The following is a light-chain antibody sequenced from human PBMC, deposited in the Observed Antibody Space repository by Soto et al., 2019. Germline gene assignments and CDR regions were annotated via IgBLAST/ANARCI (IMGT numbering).Light chain of an antibody. CDR3: QHYGYSLWT. CDR1: QSLTSSY. J-gene: IGKJ1*01. CDR2: GVS. Sequence: EIVLTQSPGTLSLSPGETATLSCRASQSLTSSYLAWYQQRPGQAPSLLIYGVSSRATGIPDRFSGSGSGTDFPLTITRLEPEDFAVYYCQHYGYSLWTFGQGTKVEIK. V-gene: IGKV3-20*01.